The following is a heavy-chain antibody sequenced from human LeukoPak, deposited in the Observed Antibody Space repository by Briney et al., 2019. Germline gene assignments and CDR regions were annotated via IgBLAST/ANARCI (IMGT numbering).Heavy chain of an antibody. CDR2: INHGGRT. V-gene: IGHV4-34*01. D-gene: IGHD3-16*01. CDR3: ARGPPLGGSFFFDY. J-gene: IGHJ4*02. CDR1: GGSLSAYY. Sequence: PSDTLSLTCAVSGGSLSAYYWTWFRQPPGQGLEWIGEINHGGRTNYNPSLKSRVAMSVDTSKNHFPLNLNSVTTADTAVYYCARGPPLGGSFFFDYWAQGTLVTVSS.